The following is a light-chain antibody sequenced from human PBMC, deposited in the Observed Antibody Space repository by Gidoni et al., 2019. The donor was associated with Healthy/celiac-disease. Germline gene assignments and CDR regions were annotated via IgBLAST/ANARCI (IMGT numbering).Light chain of an antibody. Sequence: AIRMTQSPSSFSASTGDRVTITCRASPGISSYLAWYQQKPGKAPKLLIYAASTLQRGVPSRFSGSGSGTDFTLTISCLQSEDFATYYCQQYYSYPLTFGGGTKVEIK. CDR1: PGISSY. CDR2: AAS. V-gene: IGKV1-8*01. J-gene: IGKJ4*01. CDR3: QQYYSYPLT.